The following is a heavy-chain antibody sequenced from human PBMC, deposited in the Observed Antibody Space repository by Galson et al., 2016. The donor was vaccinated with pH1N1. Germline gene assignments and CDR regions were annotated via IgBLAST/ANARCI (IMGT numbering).Heavy chain of an antibody. CDR2: ISGTGDNT. CDR3: AKVDRDDYGDYALDY. CDR1: GFTFTNYA. V-gene: IGHV3-23*01. D-gene: IGHD4-17*01. Sequence: SLRLSCAASGFTFTNYAMTWVRRAPGKGLEWVSDISGTGDNTRYADSVKGRFTISRDNSRNTLFLQMNSLRPEETAVYYCAKVDRDDYGDYALDYWGQGTLVTVSS. J-gene: IGHJ4*02.